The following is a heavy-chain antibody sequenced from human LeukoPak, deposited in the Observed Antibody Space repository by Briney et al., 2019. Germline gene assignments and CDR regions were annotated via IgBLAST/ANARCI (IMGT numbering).Heavy chain of an antibody. D-gene: IGHD6-19*01. V-gene: IGHV3-30-3*01. CDR2: ISYDGSNK. J-gene: IGHJ4*02. CDR3: ARDPQQWLVIPRLEKPDY. Sequence: GGSLRLSCAASGFTFSSYAMHWVRQAPGKGLEWVAVISYDGSNKYYADSVKGRFTISRDNSKNTLYLQMNSLRAEDTAVYYRARDPQQWLVIPRLEKPDYWGQGTLVTVSS. CDR1: GFTFSSYA.